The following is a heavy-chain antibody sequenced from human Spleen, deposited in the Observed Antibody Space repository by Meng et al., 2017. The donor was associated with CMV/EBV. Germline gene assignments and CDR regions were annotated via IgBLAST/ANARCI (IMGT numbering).Heavy chain of an antibody. J-gene: IGHJ6*02. CDR2: INHSGST. CDR1: GGSFSGYY. CDR3: ARDWIPRYCSNGECDLEYYGMDV. D-gene: IGHD2-8*01. Sequence: SETLSLTCAVYGGSFSGYYWSWIRQPPGKGLEWIGEINHSGSTNYNPSLKSRVTISVDTSKNQFSLKLSSVTAADTAVYYCARDWIPRYCSNGECDLEYYGMDVWGQGTTVTVSS. V-gene: IGHV4-34*01.